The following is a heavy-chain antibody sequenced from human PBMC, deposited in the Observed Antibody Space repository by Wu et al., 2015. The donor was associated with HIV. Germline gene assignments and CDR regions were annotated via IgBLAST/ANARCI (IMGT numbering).Heavy chain of an antibody. J-gene: IGHJ6*01. CDR1: GGTFSSFA. CDR2: IIPIFGPA. CDR3: ARTSPMTTVRTNYHYYGMDV. D-gene: IGHD4-11*01. V-gene: IGHV1-69*12. Sequence: QVHLVQSGAEAKKPGSSVKVSCKASGGTFSSFAISWVRQAPGQGLEWVGGIIPIFGPANYAQTFQDRVTITADESTRTVYMELSRLRSEDTAVYYCARTSPMTTVRTNYHYYGMDVWGKGLRSPSPQ.